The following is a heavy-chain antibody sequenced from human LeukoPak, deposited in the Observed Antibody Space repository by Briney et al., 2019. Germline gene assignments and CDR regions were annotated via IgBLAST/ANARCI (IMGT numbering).Heavy chain of an antibody. CDR1: GDSFSGYY. CDR3: ARGVAGSSGLLYYFDY. Sequence: PSETLSLTCAVYGDSFSGYYRGWIRQPPGKGLEWIGEINHSGTINYNPSLKSRVTILVDTSKNQFSLNLSSVTAADTAVYYCARGVAGSSGLLYYFDYWGQGALVIVSS. J-gene: IGHJ4*02. CDR2: INHSGTI. D-gene: IGHD6-25*01. V-gene: IGHV4-34*01.